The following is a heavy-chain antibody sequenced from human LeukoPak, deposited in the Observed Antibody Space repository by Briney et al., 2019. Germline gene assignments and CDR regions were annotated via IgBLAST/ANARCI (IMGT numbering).Heavy chain of an antibody. Sequence: SETLSLTCTVSGGSLSSGDYYWSWIRQPPGKGLEWIGYIYYSGSTYYNPSLKSRVTISVDTSKNQFSLKLSSVTAADTAVYYCARDAVYYYDSSRYYYYGMDVWGQGTTVTVSS. CDR3: ARDAVYYYDSSRYYYYGMDV. CDR1: GGSLSSGDYY. D-gene: IGHD3-22*01. V-gene: IGHV4-30-4*01. J-gene: IGHJ6*02. CDR2: IYYSGST.